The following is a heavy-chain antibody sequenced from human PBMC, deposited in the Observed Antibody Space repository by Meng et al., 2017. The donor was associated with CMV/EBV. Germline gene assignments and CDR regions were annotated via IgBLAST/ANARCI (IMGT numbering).Heavy chain of an antibody. Sequence: SEPLSLTCTVSGGSISSGGYYWSWIRQHPGKGLEWIGYIYYSGSTYYNPSLKSRVTISVDTSKNQFSLKLGSVTAADTAVYYCARGDIVVVPAASYFDYWGQGTLVTVSS. CDR2: IYYSGST. D-gene: IGHD2-2*01. J-gene: IGHJ4*02. V-gene: IGHV4-31*03. CDR1: GGSISSGGYY. CDR3: ARGDIVVVPAASYFDY.